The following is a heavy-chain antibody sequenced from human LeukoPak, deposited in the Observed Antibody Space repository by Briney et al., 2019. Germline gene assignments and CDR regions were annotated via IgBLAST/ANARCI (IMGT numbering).Heavy chain of an antibody. CDR1: GYTFTGYY. Sequence: GASVKVSCKASGYTFTGYYMHWVRQAPGQGPEWMGWINPNSGGTNYAQKFQGRVTMTRDTSISTAYMELSRLRSDDTAVYYCARGPLSGYSSSWEFDYWGQGTLVTVSS. CDR3: ARGPLSGYSSSWEFDY. J-gene: IGHJ4*02. V-gene: IGHV1-2*02. CDR2: INPNSGGT. D-gene: IGHD6-13*01.